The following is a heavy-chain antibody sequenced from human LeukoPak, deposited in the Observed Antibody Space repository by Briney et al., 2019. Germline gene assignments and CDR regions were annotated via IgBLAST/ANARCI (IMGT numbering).Heavy chain of an antibody. D-gene: IGHD6-19*01. V-gene: IGHV3-48*02. CDR1: GLTFSSYS. Sequence: GGSLRLSCAASGLTFSSYSMNWVRQAPGKGLEWVSYISSSSSTIYYADSVKGRFTISRDNAKNSLYLQMNSLRDEDTAVYYCARDPTRGWPYYYYGMDVWGQGTTVTVSS. CDR2: ISSSSSTI. CDR3: ARDPTRGWPYYYYGMDV. J-gene: IGHJ6*02.